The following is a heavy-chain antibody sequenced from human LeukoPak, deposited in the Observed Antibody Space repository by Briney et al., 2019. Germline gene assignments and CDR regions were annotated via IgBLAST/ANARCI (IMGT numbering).Heavy chain of an antibody. J-gene: IGHJ6*03. Sequence: SETLSLTCTVSGGSISSYYWGWIRQPPGKGLEWIGYIYYSGSTNYNPSLKSRVTISVDTSKNQFSLKLSSVTAADTAVYYCARGPSGIRYCSSTSCDARDNYYMDVWGKGTTVTVSS. D-gene: IGHD2-2*01. CDR2: IYYSGST. CDR3: ARGPSGIRYCSSTSCDARDNYYMDV. V-gene: IGHV4-59*01. CDR1: GGSISSYY.